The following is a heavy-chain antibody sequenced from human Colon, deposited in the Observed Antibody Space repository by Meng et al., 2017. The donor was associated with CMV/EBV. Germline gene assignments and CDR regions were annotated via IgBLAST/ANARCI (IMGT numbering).Heavy chain of an antibody. J-gene: IGHJ6*02. D-gene: IGHD1-14*01. Sequence: SETLSLTCTVSGESITSYYWTWIRQPPGKGLEWIGNIYHTGSTDYSPSLESRVTISIATSKIHFSLKLSSVTVADTAVYYCARQKPGITDVMDVWGHGTTVTVSS. CDR2: IYHTGST. V-gene: IGHV4-59*01. CDR1: GESITSYY. CDR3: ARQKPGITDVMDV.